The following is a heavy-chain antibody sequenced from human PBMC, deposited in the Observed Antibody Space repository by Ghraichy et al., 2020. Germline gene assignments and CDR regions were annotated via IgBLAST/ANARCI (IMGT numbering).Heavy chain of an antibody. CDR3: ARGRVWVHYGSGSYYRDHRPYYYYVMDV. CDR2: INHSGST. J-gene: IGHJ6*02. Sequence: SETLSLTCAVYGGSFSGYYWSWIRQRPGEGLEWIGEINHSGSTNYNPSVKSRVTISVDTSKNQFSLKLSSVTAADTAVYYCARGRVWVHYGSGSYYRDHRPYYYYVMDVWGQGTTVTVSS. D-gene: IGHD3-10*01. V-gene: IGHV4-34*01. CDR1: GGSFSGYY.